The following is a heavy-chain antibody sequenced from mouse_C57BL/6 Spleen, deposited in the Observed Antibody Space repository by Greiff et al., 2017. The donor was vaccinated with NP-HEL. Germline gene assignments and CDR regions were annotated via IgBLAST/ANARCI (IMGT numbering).Heavy chain of an antibody. V-gene: IGHV14-1*01. CDR1: GFNIKDYY. Sequence: EVQLQQSGAELVRPGASVKLSCTASGFNIKDYYMHWVKQRPEQGLEWIGRIDPEDGDTEYAPKFQGKATMTADPSSNTAYLQLSSLTSEDTAFYYCTSYGSSPGYWGQGTSVTVSS. D-gene: IGHD1-1*01. CDR2: IDPEDGDT. J-gene: IGHJ4*01. CDR3: TSYGSSPGY.